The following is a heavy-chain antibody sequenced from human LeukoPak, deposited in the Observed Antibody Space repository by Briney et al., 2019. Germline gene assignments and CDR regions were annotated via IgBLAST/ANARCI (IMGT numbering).Heavy chain of an antibody. D-gene: IGHD6-13*01. Sequence: PGGSLRLSCAASGFTFSDYYMSWIRQAPGKGLEWVSAISGSGGSTYYADSVKGRFTISRDNSKNTLYLQMNSLRAEDTAVYYCAKDHTIAAAPHYFDYWGQGTLVTVSS. CDR1: GFTFSDYY. J-gene: IGHJ4*02. CDR3: AKDHTIAAAPHYFDY. CDR2: ISGSGGST. V-gene: IGHV3-23*01.